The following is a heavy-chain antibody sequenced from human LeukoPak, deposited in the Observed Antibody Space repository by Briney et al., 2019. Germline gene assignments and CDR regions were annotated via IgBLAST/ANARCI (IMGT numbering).Heavy chain of an antibody. Sequence: GGSLRLSCVASGFTFSNYAMTWVRQAPGKGLEWVANIKQDGSEKYYVDSVKGRFTISRDNAKNSLYLQMNSLRAEDTAVYYCARGLTTRGIAVAGSDYWGQGTLVTVSS. CDR2: IKQDGSEK. V-gene: IGHV3-7*01. D-gene: IGHD6-19*01. CDR1: GFTFSNYA. J-gene: IGHJ4*02. CDR3: ARGLTTRGIAVAGSDY.